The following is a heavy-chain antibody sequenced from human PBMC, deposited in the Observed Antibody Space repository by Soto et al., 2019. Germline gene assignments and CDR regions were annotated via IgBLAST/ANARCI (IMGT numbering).Heavy chain of an antibody. CDR3: ASMRYSYPSRMDV. CDR1: GGTFSSYA. V-gene: IGHV1-69*06. J-gene: IGHJ6*02. D-gene: IGHD5-18*01. CDR2: IIPIFGTA. Sequence: GASVKVSCKASGGTFSSYAISWVRQAPGQGLEWMGGIIPIFGTANYAQKFQGRVTITADKSTSTAYMELSSLRSEDTAVYYCASMRYSYPSRMDVWGQGTTVTVSS.